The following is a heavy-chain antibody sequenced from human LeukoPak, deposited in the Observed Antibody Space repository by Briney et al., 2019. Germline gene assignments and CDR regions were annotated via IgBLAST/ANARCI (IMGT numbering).Heavy chain of an antibody. CDR1: GFTFSSYT. J-gene: IGHJ4*02. CDR3: AKDGGLWVSAHWGDS. V-gene: IGHV3-23*01. Sequence: GGSLRLSCTASGFTFSSYTMSWVRQAPGKGLKWVSTITTGGPNTYYADSVKGRFTVSRDDSKNTLYLQMNSLRAEGTAVYYCAKDGGLWVSAHWGDSWGRGTLVTVSS. CDR2: ITTGGPNT. D-gene: IGHD7-27*01.